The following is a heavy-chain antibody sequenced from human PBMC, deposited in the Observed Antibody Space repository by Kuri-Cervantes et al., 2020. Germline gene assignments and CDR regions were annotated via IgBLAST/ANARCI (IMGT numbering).Heavy chain of an antibody. D-gene: IGHD1-1*01. CDR2: IYYSGST. V-gene: IGHV4-59*05. Sequence: SETLSLTCTVSGGSISSYYWSWIRQPPGKGLEWIGSIYYSGSTYYNPSLKSRVTISVDTSKNQFSLKLSSVTAADTAVYYCARHRGTRYYYYMDVWGKGTTVTVSS. J-gene: IGHJ6*03. CDR1: GGSISSYY. CDR3: ARHRGTRYYYYMDV.